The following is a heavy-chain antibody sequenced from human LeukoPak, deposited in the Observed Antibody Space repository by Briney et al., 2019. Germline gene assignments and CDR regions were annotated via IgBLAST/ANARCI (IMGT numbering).Heavy chain of an antibody. J-gene: IGHJ4*02. Sequence: ASVKVSCQASGYTFTGYYMHWVRPAPGQGLEWMGRINPNSGGTSYAQQFQGRVTMTRDTSISTAYMELSSLRSDDTAGYYCARVSVAGTPDRDYFDYWGQGTLVTVSS. CDR2: INPNSGGT. CDR1: GYTFTGYY. CDR3: ARVSVAGTPDRDYFDY. D-gene: IGHD6-19*01. V-gene: IGHV1-2*06.